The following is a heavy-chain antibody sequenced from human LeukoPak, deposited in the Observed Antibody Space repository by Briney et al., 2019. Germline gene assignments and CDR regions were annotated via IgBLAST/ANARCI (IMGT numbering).Heavy chain of an antibody. CDR1: GFTFSSYW. J-gene: IGHJ4*02. D-gene: IGHD4-11*01. CDR2: IKQDGSEK. Sequence: GGSLRLSCAASGFTFSSYWMSWVRQAPGKGLEWVANIKQDGSEKYYVDSVKGRFTISRDNAKNSLYLQMNSLRAEDTAVYYCAREGNYMGDCFDYWGQGTLVTVSS. CDR3: AREGNYMGDCFDY. V-gene: IGHV3-7*01.